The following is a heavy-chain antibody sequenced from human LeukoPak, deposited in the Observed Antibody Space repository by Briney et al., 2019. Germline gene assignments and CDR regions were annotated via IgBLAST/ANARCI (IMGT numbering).Heavy chain of an antibody. CDR1: GGSISSSSYY. J-gene: IGHJ4*02. Sequence: SETLSLTCTVSGGSISSSSYYWGWIRQPPGKGLEWIGNIYYSGSTYYSPSLKSRVTISVDTPKNQFSLKLSSVTAADTAVYYCARRMRSLIDYWGQGTLVTVSS. CDR3: ARRMRSLIDY. V-gene: IGHV4-39*01. CDR2: IYYSGST. D-gene: IGHD2-15*01.